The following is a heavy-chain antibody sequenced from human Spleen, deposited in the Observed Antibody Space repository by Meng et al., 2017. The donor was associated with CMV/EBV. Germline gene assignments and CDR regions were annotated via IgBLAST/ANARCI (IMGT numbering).Heavy chain of an antibody. CDR1: GYTFTSYY. CDR2: INPSGGST. J-gene: IGHJ4*02. V-gene: IGHV1-46*01. D-gene: IGHD6-19*01. Sequence: QVQLVQSGAEVKKPGASVKVSCKASGYTFTSYYMHWVRQAPGQGLEWMGIINPSGGSTSYAQKFQGRVTMTRDTSTSTVYMELSSLRSDDTAVYYCAREVMAVASFDYWGQGTLVTVSS. CDR3: AREVMAVASFDY.